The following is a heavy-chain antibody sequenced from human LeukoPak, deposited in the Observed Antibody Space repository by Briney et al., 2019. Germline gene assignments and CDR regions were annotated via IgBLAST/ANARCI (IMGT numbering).Heavy chain of an antibody. Sequence: GGSLRLSCAASGISVSNDYMSWVRQAPGKGLEWVSAIYADGYTRDAASVKGRFSISRHNSKNTVYLQMDNLRPEDTAAYYCARDRRGEKDFDVWGPGTMVTVSS. J-gene: IGHJ3*01. V-gene: IGHV3-53*04. CDR2: IYADGYT. CDR3: ARDRRGEKDFDV. CDR1: GISVSNDY.